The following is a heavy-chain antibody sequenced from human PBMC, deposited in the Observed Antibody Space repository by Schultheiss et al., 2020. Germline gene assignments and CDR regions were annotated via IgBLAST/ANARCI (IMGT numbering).Heavy chain of an antibody. CDR2: IFSNDEK. J-gene: IGHJ4*02. D-gene: IGHD1-1*01. V-gene: IGHV2-26*01. CDR3: ARMTTGTSPFSFDY. CDR1: GFSLSNARMG. Sequence: SGPTLVKPTETLTLTCTVSGFSLSNARMGVSWIRQPPGKALEWLAHIFSNDEKSYSTSLKTRLTISKDTSKNQVVLTMTNMDPVDTATYYCARMTTGTSPFSFDYWGQGTLVTVSS.